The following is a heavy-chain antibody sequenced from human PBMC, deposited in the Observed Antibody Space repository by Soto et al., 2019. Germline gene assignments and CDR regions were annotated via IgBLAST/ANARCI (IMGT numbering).Heavy chain of an antibody. Sequence: EVQLVESGGGLVEPGGSLRLSCAASGFTFRDHYMDWVRQAPGKGLEWMGRVRSTASSSTTEYGASVRGRFTVSSDDSKNPMDLQINSLKTEDTAMYYCVRNLTSGGTNSFDYWGQGTLGTVSS. J-gene: IGHJ4*02. CDR1: GFTFRDHY. V-gene: IGHV3-72*01. CDR2: VRSTASSSTT. D-gene: IGHD3-16*01. CDR3: VRNLTSGGTNSFDY.